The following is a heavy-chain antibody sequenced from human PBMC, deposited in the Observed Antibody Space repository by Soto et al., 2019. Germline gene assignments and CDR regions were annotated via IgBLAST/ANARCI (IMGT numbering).Heavy chain of an antibody. V-gene: IGHV4-34*01. CDR2: INHSGST. CDR3: AGRWNYYYVMDV. D-gene: IGHD1-26*01. Sequence: PSETLSLTCAVYGGSFSGYYWSWIRQPPGKGLEWIGEINHSGSTNNNPSLKSRVTISVDTSKNQFSLNLTSVTAADTAVYYCAGRWNYYYVMDVWGQGTTVTVSS. CDR1: GGSFSGYY. J-gene: IGHJ6*02.